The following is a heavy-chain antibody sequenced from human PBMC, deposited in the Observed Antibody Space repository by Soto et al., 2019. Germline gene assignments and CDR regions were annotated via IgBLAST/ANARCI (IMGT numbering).Heavy chain of an antibody. Sequence: SETLSLTCAVSGYSSRSGYYWAWIRQPPGKGLEYIGSIYHSGGTFYNPSLKSRVTMSVDTSKKEFSLRLTAVTAADTAVYYCAGTDSYTSGPDYWGQGTVVTVSS. D-gene: IGHD6-19*01. CDR2: IYHSGGT. CDR1: GYSSRSGYY. J-gene: IGHJ4*02. CDR3: AGTDSYTSGPDY. V-gene: IGHV4-38-2*01.